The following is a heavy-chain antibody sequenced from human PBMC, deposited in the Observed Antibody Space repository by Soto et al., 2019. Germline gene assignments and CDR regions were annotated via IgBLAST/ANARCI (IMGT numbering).Heavy chain of an antibody. CDR2: IYYSGNT. CDR3: AREGYDSSGFDY. J-gene: IGHJ4*02. CDR1: GGSFSSGDYY. D-gene: IGHD3-22*01. V-gene: IGHV4-30-4*01. Sequence: SETLSLTCTVSGGSFSSGDYYWNWIRQPPGKGLEWIGYIYYSGNTYYNPSLKSRVTISLDTSKNQFSLRLSSVTAADTAVYYCAREGYDSSGFDYWGQGTLITVSS.